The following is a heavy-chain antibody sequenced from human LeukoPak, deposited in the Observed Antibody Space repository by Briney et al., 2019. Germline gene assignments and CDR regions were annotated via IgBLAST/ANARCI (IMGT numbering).Heavy chain of an antibody. CDR2: INHSGDT. J-gene: IGHJ4*02. CDR1: GGSFRGYN. CDR3: ARGTYTYMSTIMGHFYC. D-gene: IGHD5-24*01. Sequence: PSEALSLTCAVFGGSFRGYNWNWIRQPPGKGLEWIGEINHSGDTKYNPSLKSRVTISLDTSKNQFSLKLNSVTAADTAVYYCARGTYTYMSTIMGHFYCWGQGTLVTVSS. V-gene: IGHV4-34*01.